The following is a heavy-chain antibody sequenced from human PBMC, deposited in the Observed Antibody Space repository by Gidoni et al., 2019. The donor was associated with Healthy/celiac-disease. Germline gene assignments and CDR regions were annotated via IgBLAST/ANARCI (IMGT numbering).Heavy chain of an antibody. D-gene: IGHD6-13*01. CDR3: ARDLDVGIAAAGPFDY. Sequence: QVQLVESGGGVVQPGRSLRLSCAASGFPFSSYGMHWVRQAPGKGLEWGAVIWYDGSNKYYADSVKGRFTISRDNSKNTLYLQMNSLRAEDTAVYYCARDLDVGIAAAGPFDYWGQGTLVTVPS. V-gene: IGHV3-33*01. J-gene: IGHJ4*02. CDR2: IWYDGSNK. CDR1: GFPFSSYG.